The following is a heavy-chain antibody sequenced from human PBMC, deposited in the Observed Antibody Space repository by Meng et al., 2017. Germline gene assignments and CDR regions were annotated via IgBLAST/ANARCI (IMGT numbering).Heavy chain of an antibody. Sequence: GESLKISCAASGFTFSNYAMSWVRQAPGKGLEWVSSISSSSSYIYYADSVKGRFTISRDNAKNSLYLQMNSLRAEDTAVYYCAREGDGVISYWGQGTLVTVSS. V-gene: IGHV3-21*01. J-gene: IGHJ4*02. CDR1: GFTFSNYA. D-gene: IGHD5-24*01. CDR2: ISSSSSYI. CDR3: AREGDGVISY.